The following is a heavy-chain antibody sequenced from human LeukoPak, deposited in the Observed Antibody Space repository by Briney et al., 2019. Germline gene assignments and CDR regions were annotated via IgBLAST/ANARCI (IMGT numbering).Heavy chain of an antibody. CDR3: GRSIYDRVHYFDY. V-gene: IGHV3-72*01. Sequence: GGSLRLSCAASGFTLSDHYIDWVRQAPGKGLEWVGRSRDKATSYTTEYAESVKGRFTISRDDSKNSQYLHMNSLKTEDTAVYYCGRSIYDRVHYFDYLGQGTLVTVSS. D-gene: IGHD3-3*01. CDR1: GFTLSDHY. CDR2: SRDKATSYTT. J-gene: IGHJ4*02.